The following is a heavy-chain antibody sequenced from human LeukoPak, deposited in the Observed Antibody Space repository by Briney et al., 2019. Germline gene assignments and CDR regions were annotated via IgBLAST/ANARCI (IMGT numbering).Heavy chain of an antibody. CDR1: GFTFSSYA. CDR2: LSGVGNST. D-gene: IGHD3-22*01. V-gene: IGHV3-23*01. J-gene: IGHJ1*01. Sequence: QTGGSLRLSCAASGFTFSSYAMSWVRQAPGKGLEWVSTLSGVGNSTYYADSVKGRFTISRDSSKNTLYLQMTSLRAEDTAVYFCAKGPMYYYASSAPYPEDFQHWGQGTLVTVSS. CDR3: AKGPMYYYASSAPYPEDFQH.